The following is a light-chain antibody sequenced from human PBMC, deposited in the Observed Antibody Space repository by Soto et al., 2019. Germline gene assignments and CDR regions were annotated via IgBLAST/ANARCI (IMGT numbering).Light chain of an antibody. J-gene: IGKJ1*01. CDR3: QQRSNWPPWT. CDR2: DAS. V-gene: IGKV3-11*01. Sequence: EIVLTQSPATLSLSPGDRATLSCRASQSVSSYLAWYQHNPGQAPRLLIYDASNRATGIPARFSGGDSGTDFTLTISSLELEDFAVYYCQQRSNWPPWTFGQGTKVEIK. CDR1: QSVSSY.